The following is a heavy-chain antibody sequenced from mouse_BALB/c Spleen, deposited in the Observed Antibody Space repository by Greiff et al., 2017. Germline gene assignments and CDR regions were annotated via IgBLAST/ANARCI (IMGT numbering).Heavy chain of an antibody. CDR2: ISYSGST. CDR1: GYSITSDYA. D-gene: IGHD2-4*01. CDR3: ARFTMITTEGVDY. Sequence: EVKLMESGPGLVKPSQSLSLTCTVTGYSITSDYAWNWIRQFPGNKLEWMGYISYSGSTSYNPSLKSRISITRDTSKNQFFLQLNSVTTEDTATYYCARFTMITTEGVDYWGQGTSVTVSS. V-gene: IGHV3-2*02. J-gene: IGHJ4*01.